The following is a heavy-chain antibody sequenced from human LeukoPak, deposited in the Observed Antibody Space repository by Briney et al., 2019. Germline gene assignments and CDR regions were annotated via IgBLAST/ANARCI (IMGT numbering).Heavy chain of an antibody. Sequence: SETLSLTCTVSSGSISSYYWSWIRQPPGKGLEWIGYIYYSGSTNYNPSLKSRVTISVDRSKNQFSLKLSSVTAADTAVYYCARGRRVPDFWGQGTLVTVSS. CDR2: IYYSGST. J-gene: IGHJ4*02. CDR1: SGSISSYY. D-gene: IGHD5-24*01. CDR3: ARGRRVPDF. V-gene: IGHV4-59*01.